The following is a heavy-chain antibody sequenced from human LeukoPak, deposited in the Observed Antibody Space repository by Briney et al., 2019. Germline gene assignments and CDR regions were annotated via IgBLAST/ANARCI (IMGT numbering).Heavy chain of an antibody. CDR2: ITPYNDKT. CDR1: GYTFTNYF. D-gene: IGHD5-24*01. V-gene: IGHV1-18*01. CDR3: ARIRDGYNDAYDL. Sequence: ASVKVSCKTSGYTFTNYFIAWVRQAPGQGLEWMGWITPYNDKTNYVQNVQGRVTLTRDTSTSTVYMELSSLRSEDTAIYYCARIRDGYNDAYDLWGQGTVVTVPS. J-gene: IGHJ3*01.